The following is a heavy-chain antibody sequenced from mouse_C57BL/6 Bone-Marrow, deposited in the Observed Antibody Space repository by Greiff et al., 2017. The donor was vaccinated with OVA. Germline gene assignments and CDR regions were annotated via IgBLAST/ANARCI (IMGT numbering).Heavy chain of an antibody. CDR2: INPNNGGT. D-gene: IGHD4-1*01. V-gene: IGHV1-22*01. CDR3: ARSPWDDFDY. J-gene: IGHJ2*01. CDR1: GYTFTDYN. Sequence: EVQLQQSGPELVKPGASVKMSCTASGYTFTDYNMHWVKQSHGKSLEWIGYINPNNGGTSYNQKFKGKATLTVNKSSSTAYMELRSLTSEDSAVYYCARSPWDDFDYWGQGTTLTVSS.